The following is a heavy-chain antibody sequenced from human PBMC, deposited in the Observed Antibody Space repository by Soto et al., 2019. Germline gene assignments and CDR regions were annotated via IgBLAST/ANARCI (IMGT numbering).Heavy chain of an antibody. Sequence: PGGSLRLSCAASGFTFSSYAMSWVRQAPGKGLEWVSAISGSGGNTYYTDSVKGRFTISRDNSKNTLYLQMTSLRAEDTAVYYCAKGLHHYGYYFDYWGQGTLVTVSS. CDR2: ISGSGGNT. CDR1: GFTFSSYA. J-gene: IGHJ4*02. V-gene: IGHV3-23*01. CDR3: AKGLHHYGYYFDY. D-gene: IGHD4-17*01.